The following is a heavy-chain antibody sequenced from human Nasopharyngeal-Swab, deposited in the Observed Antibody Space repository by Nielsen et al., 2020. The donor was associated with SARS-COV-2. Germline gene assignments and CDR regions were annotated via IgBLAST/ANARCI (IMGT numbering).Heavy chain of an antibody. J-gene: IGHJ6*02. D-gene: IGHD1-1*01. CDR3: ARGRRERAPRYYYYGMDV. V-gene: IGHV4-34*01. CDR2: INPSGGT. CDR1: GGAFGGFY. Sequence: SETLSLTCAVYGGAFGGFYWSWIRQSPGEGLEWIGEINPSGGTDYNPSLKSRVSMSVDTSKNQVFLNLEAVTAADTGLYYCARGRRERAPRYYYYGMDVWGQGTTVSVS.